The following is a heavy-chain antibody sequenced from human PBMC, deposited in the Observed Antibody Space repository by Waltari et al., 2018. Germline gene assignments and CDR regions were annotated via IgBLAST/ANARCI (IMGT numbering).Heavy chain of an antibody. Sequence: QVQLQESGPGLEKPSETMSLTCAVSGYSISSGYYWGWIRQPPGKGLEWIGSLYHSGSTYYNPSLKSRVTISVDTSKNQFSLKLSSVTAADTAVYYCARLDRSTLDYWGQGTLVTVSS. J-gene: IGHJ4*02. V-gene: IGHV4-38-2*01. CDR2: LYHSGST. D-gene: IGHD1-1*01. CDR1: GYSISSGYY. CDR3: ARLDRSTLDY.